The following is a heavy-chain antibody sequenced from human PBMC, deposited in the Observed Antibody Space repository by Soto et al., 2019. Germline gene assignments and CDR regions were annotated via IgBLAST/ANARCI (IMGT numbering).Heavy chain of an antibody. CDR3: AAARGVDDFWSGYCGMDV. Sequence: GASVKVSCKASVITFSRSGVQCVRQARGQRLEWIGWIVVGSGNTNYAQKFQERVTITRDMSTSTAYMELSSLRSDDTADYYCAAARGVDDFWSGYCGMDVWGQGTTVTVSS. V-gene: IGHV1-58*01. CDR2: IVVGSGNT. D-gene: IGHD3-3*01. J-gene: IGHJ6*02. CDR1: VITFSRSG.